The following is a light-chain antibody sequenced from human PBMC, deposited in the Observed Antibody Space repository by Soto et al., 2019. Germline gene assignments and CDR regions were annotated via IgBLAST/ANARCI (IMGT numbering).Light chain of an antibody. Sequence: EIGLTQSPATVSSFPGDRVTLSCRASQYINTRLAWYQHRPGQAPRLLIYQTSIRAAGIPARFSASGSGTDFTLTISDVQPEDFALYYCHQRQSWPRTFGQGTKVDNK. V-gene: IGKV3-11*01. J-gene: IGKJ1*01. CDR3: HQRQSWPRT. CDR1: QYINTR. CDR2: QTS.